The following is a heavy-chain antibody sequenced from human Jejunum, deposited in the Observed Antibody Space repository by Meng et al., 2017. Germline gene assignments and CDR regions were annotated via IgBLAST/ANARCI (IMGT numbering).Heavy chain of an antibody. D-gene: IGHD2-15*01. V-gene: IGHV3-21*01. CDR3: ARGRVVVVGTPSDY. Sequence: DVQLVESGGGPVKPGGSLILSCAGSGFSFSSYSMPWVRQAPGKGLEWVSSISSTSSYADSVKGRFTISRDNAENSLYLQMNSLRAEDTAVYYCARGRVVVVGTPSDYWGQGTLVTVSS. CDR2: ISSTSS. J-gene: IGHJ4*02. CDR1: GFSFSSYS.